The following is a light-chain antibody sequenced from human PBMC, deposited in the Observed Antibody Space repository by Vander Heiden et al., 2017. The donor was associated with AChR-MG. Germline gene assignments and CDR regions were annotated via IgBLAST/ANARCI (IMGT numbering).Light chain of an antibody. J-gene: IGLJ2*01. CDR2: EVS. CDR1: TSDIGGYNY. V-gene: IGLV2-14*01. CDR3: SSFTTSSTLV. Sequence: QSALTQPASVSGSPGQSITISCTGTTSDIGGYNYVSWYQQHPGKAPKLMIYEVSNRPSGVSNRFSGSKSGNTASLTISGLQPEDEADYHCSSFTTSSTLVFGGGTKLTGL.